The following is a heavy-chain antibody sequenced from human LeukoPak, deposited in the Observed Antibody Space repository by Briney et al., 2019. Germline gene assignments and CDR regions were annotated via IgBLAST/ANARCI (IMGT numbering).Heavy chain of an antibody. V-gene: IGHV3-15*01. CDR3: TKDLWGGFDH. J-gene: IGHJ4*02. D-gene: IGHD3-3*01. CDR1: GFTFSSAW. Sequence: PGGSLRLSCAASGFTFSSAWMSWVRQAPGKGLEWVGRIKTTSDGGTTDYAAPVKGRFTISRDDSKSTLYLQMNSLKTEDTAAYYCTKDLWGGFDHWGQGTLVTVSS. CDR2: IKTTSDGGTT.